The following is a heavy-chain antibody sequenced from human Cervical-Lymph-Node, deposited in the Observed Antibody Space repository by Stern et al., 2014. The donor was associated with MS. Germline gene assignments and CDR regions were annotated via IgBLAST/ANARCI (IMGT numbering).Heavy chain of an antibody. CDR2: ISNDGNKK. V-gene: IGHV3-30-3*01. Sequence: AQLLESGGGVVQPGTSLRLSCAASGFSFSNYAVHWVRQAPGKGLEWVVVISNDGNKKFYADSVKGRFTISRDNSNNTLYLQMNSLRFEDTAVYYCARGGDYIWGSPVDHWGQGTLVSVSS. D-gene: IGHD3-16*01. CDR1: GFSFSNYA. J-gene: IGHJ4*02. CDR3: ARGGDYIWGSPVDH.